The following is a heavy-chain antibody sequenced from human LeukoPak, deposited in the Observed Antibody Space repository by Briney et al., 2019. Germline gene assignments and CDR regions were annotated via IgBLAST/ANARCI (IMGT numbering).Heavy chain of an antibody. Sequence: GGSLRLSCGASGFPFSSHWLSWFRQSPRKGLEWVAHINQDGSEKYYVDSVKGRFTISRDNARNSQYLQMNSLRAEDTAVYYCASGGGWVFKNWGQGTLVTVSS. V-gene: IGHV3-7*01. CDR1: GFPFSSHW. D-gene: IGHD4-23*01. J-gene: IGHJ4*02. CDR2: INQDGSEK. CDR3: ASGGGWVFKN.